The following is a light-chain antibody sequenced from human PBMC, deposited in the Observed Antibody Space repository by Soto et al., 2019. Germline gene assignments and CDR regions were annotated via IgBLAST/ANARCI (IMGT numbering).Light chain of an antibody. V-gene: IGKV3-15*01. J-gene: IGKJ5*01. CDR3: QQYNNWPPVT. CDR2: DAS. CDR1: QSVSSN. Sequence: EIVMTQSPATLSVSPGDRATLSCRASQSVSSNLAWYQQKPGQAPRLLIYDASTRATGIPARFSGSGSGTEFTLTISSLQSEDFAVYYCQQYNNWPPVTFGQGTRLEIK.